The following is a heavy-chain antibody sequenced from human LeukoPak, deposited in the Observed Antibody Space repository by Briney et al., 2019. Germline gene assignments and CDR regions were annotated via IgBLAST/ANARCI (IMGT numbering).Heavy chain of an antibody. CDR2: ISSSGSTI. CDR3: ARSRGYCSGGSCYSSRFDY. Sequence: GGSLRLSCAASGFTFSSYEMNWVRQAPGKGLEWVSYISSSGSTIYYADSVKGRFTISRDNAKNSLYLQMNSLRAEDTAVYYCARSRGYCSGGSCYSSRFDYWGQGTLVTVSS. J-gene: IGHJ4*02. V-gene: IGHV3-48*03. D-gene: IGHD2-15*01. CDR1: GFTFSSYE.